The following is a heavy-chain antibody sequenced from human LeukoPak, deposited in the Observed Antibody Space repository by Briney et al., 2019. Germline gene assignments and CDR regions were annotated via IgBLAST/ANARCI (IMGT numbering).Heavy chain of an antibody. Sequence: SETLSLTCTVSGGSISNSGYYWAWIRQPPGTGLEWIVSIYYGGNTYYNPPLKSRVTISVDASKNQFSLRLNSVTAADTAVYFCARHRSLYGADVWGQGTLVTVSS. D-gene: IGHD4/OR15-4a*01. CDR2: IYYGGNT. J-gene: IGHJ4*02. V-gene: IGHV4-39*01. CDR1: GGSISNSGYY. CDR3: ARHRSLYGADV.